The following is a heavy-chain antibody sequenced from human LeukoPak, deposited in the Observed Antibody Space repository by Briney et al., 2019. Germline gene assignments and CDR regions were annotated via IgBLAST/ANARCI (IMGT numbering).Heavy chain of an antibody. V-gene: IGHV3-11*01. D-gene: IGHD3-9*01. CDR3: ARGGYILIANWFDP. J-gene: IGHJ5*02. CDR2: ISSSGSTI. Sequence: SGGSLRLSCAASGFTFSDYYMNWIRQAPGKGLEWISSISSSGSTIYYADSVKGRFTSSRDNAKNSLYLQMNSLRAEDTAVYYCARGGYILIANWFDPWGQGTLVTVSS. CDR1: GFTFSDYY.